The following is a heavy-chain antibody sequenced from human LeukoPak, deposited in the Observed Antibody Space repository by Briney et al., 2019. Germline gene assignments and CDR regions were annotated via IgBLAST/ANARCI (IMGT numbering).Heavy chain of an antibody. CDR3: AREEPCGRYIYQTVANAFDI. V-gene: IGHV4-4*07. J-gene: IGHJ3*02. CDR2: ICTSGST. D-gene: IGHD5-12*01. Sequence: SETLSLTCTVSGGSISSYYWSWIRQPAGKGLEWIGRICTSGSTNYNPSLKSRATMSVDTYKNQFSLKLSCVTAEDTAVYYCAREEPCGRYIYQTVANAFDIWGQGTMVTVSS. CDR1: GGSISSYY.